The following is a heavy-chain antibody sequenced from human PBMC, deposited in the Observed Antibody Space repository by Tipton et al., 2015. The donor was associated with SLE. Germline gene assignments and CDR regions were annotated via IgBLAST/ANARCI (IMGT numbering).Heavy chain of an antibody. CDR3: TKDPRAYSIPDF. CDR2: INGSGDST. J-gene: IGHJ4*03. D-gene: IGHD4-11*01. V-gene: IGHV3-23*01. CDR1: GFSSSIYA. Sequence: GSLRLSCAASGFSSSIYAMSWVRQAPGKGLEWVSAINGSGDSTHYADSVKGQFTISRDNPKNTLYLQMNSLRAEDTAVYYCTKDPRAYSIPDFWGQGTLVTVSS.